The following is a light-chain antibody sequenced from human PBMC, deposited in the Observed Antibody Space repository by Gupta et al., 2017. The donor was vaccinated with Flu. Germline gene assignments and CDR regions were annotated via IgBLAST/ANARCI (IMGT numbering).Light chain of an antibody. CDR2: EVS. CDR1: SSDIGRYNY. V-gene: IGLV2-14*01. Sequence: ITISCTRSSSDIGRYNYVYWYQQQPGKAPKLMVYEVSERPSGISSRFSGSKSANTASLTISGLQAEDGADYYCSSYTSSSPLVVLGGGTKLTVL. J-gene: IGLJ2*01. CDR3: SSYTSSSPLVV.